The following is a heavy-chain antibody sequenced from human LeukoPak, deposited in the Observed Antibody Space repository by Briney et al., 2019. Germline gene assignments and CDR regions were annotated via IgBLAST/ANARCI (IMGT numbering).Heavy chain of an antibody. CDR2: FDPEDGET. Sequence: GASVKVSCTVSGYTLTELSMHWVRQAPGKGLEWMGGFDPEDGETIYAQKFQGRVTMTEDTSTDTAYMELSSLRSEDTAVYYCATVSELGGYYYGMDVWGQGTTVTVSS. J-gene: IGHJ6*02. V-gene: IGHV1-24*01. CDR3: ATVSELGGYYYGMDV. CDR1: GYTLTELS. D-gene: IGHD7-27*01.